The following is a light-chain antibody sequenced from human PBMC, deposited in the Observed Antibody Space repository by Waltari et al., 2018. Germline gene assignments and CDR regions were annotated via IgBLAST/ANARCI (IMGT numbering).Light chain of an antibody. Sequence: DIVMTQSPDSLAVSLGGRATINCTSIRTLLYISNNKNSLACYQQKPGQPPKPLFYWASTRESGVPDRFSGGGSGTDFTLTISSLQAEDVAVYYCQQYFLTPTFGLGTRVEVK. CDR1: RTLLYISNNKNS. J-gene: IGKJ1*01. V-gene: IGKV4-1*01. CDR3: QQYFLTPT. CDR2: WAS.